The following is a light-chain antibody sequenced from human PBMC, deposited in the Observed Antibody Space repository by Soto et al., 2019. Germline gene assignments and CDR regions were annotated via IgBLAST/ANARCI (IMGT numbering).Light chain of an antibody. V-gene: IGKV1-39*01. CDR2: GAS. CDR1: QSISSY. CDR3: QQSHSTPLT. Sequence: DIQMTQSPSSLSASVGDRVTITCRASQSISSYLNWYQQKPGKAPKVLISGASSLQSGVPLRFSGNGSGTDFTLTISSLRSEDFASYYCQQSHSTPLTFGGGTKVEIK. J-gene: IGKJ4*01.